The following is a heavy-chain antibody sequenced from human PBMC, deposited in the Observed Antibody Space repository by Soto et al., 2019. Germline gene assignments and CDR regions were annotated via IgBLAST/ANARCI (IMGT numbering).Heavy chain of an antibody. CDR3: AKGTMIVVVPPNGAFDI. V-gene: IGHV3-23*01. Sequence: PGGSLRLSCAASGFTFSSYAMSWVRQAPGKGLEWVSAISGSGGSTYYADSVKGRFTISRDNSKNTLYLQMNSLRAEDTAVYYCAKGTMIVVVPPNGAFDIWGQGTVVTVS. D-gene: IGHD3-22*01. J-gene: IGHJ3*02. CDR1: GFTFSSYA. CDR2: ISGSGGST.